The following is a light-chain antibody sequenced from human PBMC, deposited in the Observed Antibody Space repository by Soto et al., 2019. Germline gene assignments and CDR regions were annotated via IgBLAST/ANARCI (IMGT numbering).Light chain of an antibody. CDR2: EGS. CDR3: CSYAGSSTYYV. V-gene: IGLV2-23*01. J-gene: IGLJ1*01. Sequence: LTQPASVSWSPGQSITISCTGTSSDVGSYNLVSWYQQHPGKAPKLMIYEGSKRPSGVSNRFSGSKSGNTASLTISGLQAEDEADYYCCSYAGSSTYYVFGTGTKVTVL. CDR1: SSDVGSYNL.